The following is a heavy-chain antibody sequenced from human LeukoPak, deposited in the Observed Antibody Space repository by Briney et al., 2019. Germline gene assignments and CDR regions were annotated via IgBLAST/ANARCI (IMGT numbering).Heavy chain of an antibody. D-gene: IGHD3-10*01. CDR2: INHSGST. CDR1: GGSFSGYY. V-gene: IGHV4-34*01. CDR3: ARGLGYGSVYYYYGMDV. J-gene: IGHJ6*02. Sequence: SETLSLTCAVYGGSFSGYYWGWIRQPPGKGLEWIGEINHSGSTNYNPSLKSRVTISVDTSKNQFSLKLSSVTAADTAVYYCARGLGYGSVYYYYGMDVWAKGPRSPSP.